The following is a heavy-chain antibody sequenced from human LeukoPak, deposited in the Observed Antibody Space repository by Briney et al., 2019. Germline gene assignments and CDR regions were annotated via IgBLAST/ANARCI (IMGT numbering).Heavy chain of an antibody. V-gene: IGHV3-23*01. CDR3: AKTAYYYDSSGYFNYFDY. CDR1: GFTFSNYV. Sequence: TGGSLRLSCAASGFTFSNYVMNWVRQAPGKGLEWVSHIIGRGDRTYYADSVKGRFTISRDNSKNTLYLQMNSLRAEDTAAYYCAKTAYYYDSSGYFNYFDYWGQGTLVTVSS. CDR2: IIGRGDRT. D-gene: IGHD3-22*01. J-gene: IGHJ4*02.